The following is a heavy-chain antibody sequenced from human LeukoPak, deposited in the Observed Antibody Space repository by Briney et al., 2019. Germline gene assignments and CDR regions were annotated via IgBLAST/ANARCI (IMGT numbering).Heavy chain of an antibody. CDR3: ANWVSRGGYFHYYMDV. CDR1: GFTFSNYW. V-gene: IGHV3-7*01. J-gene: IGHJ6*03. Sequence: GGSLRLSCAASGFTFSNYWMTWVRQAPGKGLEWVANIKEDGSKKYYVDSVKGRFTMYVDKSKNTLYLQMNSLRTEDTAVYYCANWVSRGGYFHYYMDVWGKGTTVTVSS. CDR2: IKEDGSKK. D-gene: IGHD2/OR15-2a*01.